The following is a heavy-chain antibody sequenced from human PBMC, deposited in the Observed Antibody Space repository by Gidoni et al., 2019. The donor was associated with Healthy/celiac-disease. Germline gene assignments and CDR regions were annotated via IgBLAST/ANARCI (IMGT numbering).Heavy chain of an antibody. J-gene: IGHJ5*02. Sequence: QVQLVQSGAEVKKPGASVKVSCKASGYTFTSYAMHLVRQAPGQRLEWMGWIHAGNGNTKYSQKFQGRVTITRDTSASTAYMELSSLRSEDTAVYYCARERGITMVRGVTWFDPWGQGTLVTVSS. V-gene: IGHV1-3*01. CDR2: IHAGNGNT. CDR3: ARERGITMVRGVTWFDP. D-gene: IGHD3-10*01. CDR1: GYTFTSYA.